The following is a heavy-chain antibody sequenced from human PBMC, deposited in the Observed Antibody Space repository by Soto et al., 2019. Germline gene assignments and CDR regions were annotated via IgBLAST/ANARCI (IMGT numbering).Heavy chain of an antibody. Sequence: GESLKISCSTSGYRFTSYWIAWVCQMPGKGLEWMGIIFPSDSDTRYSTSFQGQVTISADRSTSTAFLQWASLKASDTAVYFCARKDKSGYFNWFDPWGQGTLVTGSS. D-gene: IGHD3-22*01. J-gene: IGHJ5*02. V-gene: IGHV5-51*01. CDR3: ARKDKSGYFNWFDP. CDR1: GYRFTSYW. CDR2: IFPSDSDT.